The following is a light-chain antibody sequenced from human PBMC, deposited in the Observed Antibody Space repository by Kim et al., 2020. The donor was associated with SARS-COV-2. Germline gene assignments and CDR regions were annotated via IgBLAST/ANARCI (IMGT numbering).Light chain of an antibody. J-gene: IGLJ1*01. CDR2: EVV. Sequence: QSALTQPASVSGSPGQSITISCTGTGSDVGGYNYVSWFQQHPGRPPKLMIYEVVKRPSGISNRFSGSRSGNTASLTISGLQAEDEAEYYCCSYADKYVFGGGTKVTVL. CDR3: CSYADKYV. V-gene: IGLV2-23*02. CDR1: GSDVGGYNY.